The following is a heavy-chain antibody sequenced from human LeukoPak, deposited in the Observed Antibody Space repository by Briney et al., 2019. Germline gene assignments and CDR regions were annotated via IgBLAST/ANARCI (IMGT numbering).Heavy chain of an antibody. J-gene: IGHJ4*02. D-gene: IGHD7-27*01. CDR1: GFTFSASA. CDR3: AKDLGTSPTPRGYFDY. CDR2: IRYDGSDK. V-gene: IGHV3-30*02. Sequence: GGSLGLSCAASGFTFSASAMHWVRQTPGKGLEWVAFIRYDGSDKYYADSVKGRFTISRDNSKNTLYLQMDSLRAEDTAVYYCAKDLGTSPTPRGYFDYWGQGTLVTVSS.